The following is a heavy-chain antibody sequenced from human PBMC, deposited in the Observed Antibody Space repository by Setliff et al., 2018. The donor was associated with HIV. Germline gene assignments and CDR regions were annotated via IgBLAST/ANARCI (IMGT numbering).Heavy chain of an antibody. CDR3: ARARRDSYDRGRRNHYYIDV. J-gene: IGHJ6*03. CDR2: MNPNSGNT. D-gene: IGHD3-22*01. V-gene: IGHV1-8*01. CDR1: GYTFSSND. Sequence: ASVKVSCKASGYTFSSNDINWVRQATGQGLEWMGWMNPNSGNTGYAQKFQGGVTMTRDTSISTAYMELNNLKFEDTAVYYCARARRDSYDRGRRNHYYIDVWGKGTTVTVS.